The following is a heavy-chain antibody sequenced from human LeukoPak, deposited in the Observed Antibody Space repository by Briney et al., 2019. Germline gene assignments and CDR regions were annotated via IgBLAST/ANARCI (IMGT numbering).Heavy chain of an antibody. CDR2: ISSRSDYT. CDR1: GFTFNIYA. CDR3: AKDRPNYYEANGHYYRRDGDS. V-gene: IGHV3-23*01. Sequence: PGGSLRLSCAASGFTFNIYAMSWVRQAPGKGLEWVSSISSRSDYTFYADSVKGRFTISRDNSRNTLCLQMNSLRAEDTAIYYCAKDRPNYYEANGHYYRRDGDSWGQGTLVTVSS. J-gene: IGHJ5*01. D-gene: IGHD3-22*01.